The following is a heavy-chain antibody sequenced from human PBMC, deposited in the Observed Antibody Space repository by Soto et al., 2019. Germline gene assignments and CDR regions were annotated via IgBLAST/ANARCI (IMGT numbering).Heavy chain of an antibody. CDR1: GFTFSSYA. Sequence: EVQLLESGGGLVQPGGSLRLSCAASGFTFSSYAMSWVRQAPGKGLAWVSAISGSGGSTYYADSVKGRFTISRDNSKNTLYLQMNSLRAEDTAVYYWAKDDDYYDSNRNDYWGQGTLVAVSS. CDR2: ISGSGGST. J-gene: IGHJ4*02. CDR3: AKDDDYYDSNRNDY. D-gene: IGHD3-22*01. V-gene: IGHV3-23*01.